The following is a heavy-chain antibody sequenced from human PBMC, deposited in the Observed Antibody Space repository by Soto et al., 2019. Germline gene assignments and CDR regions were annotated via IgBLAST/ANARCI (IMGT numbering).Heavy chain of an antibody. Sequence: GSLRLSCAASGVTFSNAWMSLVRQAPGKGLEWVGRIKSKTDGGTTDYAAPVKGRFTISRDDSKNTLYLQMNSLKTEDTAVYYCTTDSGYCTNGVCFDYWGQGTLVTVSS. CDR3: TTDSGYCTNGVCFDY. D-gene: IGHD2-8*01. CDR2: IKSKTDGGTT. CDR1: GVTFSNAW. V-gene: IGHV3-15*01. J-gene: IGHJ4*02.